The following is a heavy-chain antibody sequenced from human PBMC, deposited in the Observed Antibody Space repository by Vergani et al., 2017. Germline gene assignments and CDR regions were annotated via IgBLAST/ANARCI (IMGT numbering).Heavy chain of an antibody. Sequence: QVQLEQSGAEVKKPGSSVTVSCRASGGTFGSHTISWVRQAPGQGLEWVGRVIPILGIANYAQKFQGRVTITADKSTSTAYMELSSLRSEDTAVYYCASPSGIYYYYGMDVWGQGTTVTVSS. CDR1: GGTFGSHT. CDR3: ASPSGIYYYYGMDV. CDR2: VIPILGIA. V-gene: IGHV1-69*02. J-gene: IGHJ6*02. D-gene: IGHD6-25*01.